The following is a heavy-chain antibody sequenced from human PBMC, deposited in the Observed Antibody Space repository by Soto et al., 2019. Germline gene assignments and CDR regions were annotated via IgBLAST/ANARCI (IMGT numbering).Heavy chain of an antibody. CDR2: IYYSGST. CDR3: GRRGRYSSSWHGGGYYYYYMDV. Sequence: SETLSLTCTVSGGSISSGGYYWSWIRQHPGKGLEWIGYIYYSGSTYYNPSLKSRVTISVDTSKNQFSLKLSSVTAADTAVYYGGRRGRYSSSWHGGGYYYYYMDVWGKGTTVTVSS. J-gene: IGHJ6*03. CDR1: GGSISSGGYY. D-gene: IGHD6-13*01. V-gene: IGHV4-31*03.